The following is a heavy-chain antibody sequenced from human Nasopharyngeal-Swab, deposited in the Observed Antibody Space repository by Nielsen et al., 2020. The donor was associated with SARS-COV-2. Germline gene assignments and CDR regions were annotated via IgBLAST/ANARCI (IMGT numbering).Heavy chain of an antibody. CDR2: ITKDAKTT. Sequence: GESLKISCVASTFTFDDYALHWVRQAPGKGLEWLSLITKDAKTTQYADSVKGRFTISRDNSKKSLYLQMSGLRPEDTAFYFCAKGRSDSYYTYFDSWGQEPWSPSPQ. CDR3: AKGRSDSYYTYFDS. CDR1: TFTFDDYA. D-gene: IGHD2-21*02. J-gene: IGHJ4*01. V-gene: IGHV3-43*02.